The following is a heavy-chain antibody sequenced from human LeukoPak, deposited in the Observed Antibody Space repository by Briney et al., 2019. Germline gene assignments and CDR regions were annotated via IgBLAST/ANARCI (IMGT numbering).Heavy chain of an antibody. V-gene: IGHV3-21*01. Sequence: GGSLRLSCAASGFTFSSYSMNWVRQAPGKGLEWVSSISSSSSYIYYADSVKGRFTISRDNAKNSLYLQMNSLRAEDTAVYYCAQSLVVPAAMSLDYRGQGTLVTVSS. CDR2: ISSSSSYI. CDR1: GFTFSSYS. CDR3: AQSLVVPAAMSLDY. J-gene: IGHJ4*02. D-gene: IGHD2-2*01.